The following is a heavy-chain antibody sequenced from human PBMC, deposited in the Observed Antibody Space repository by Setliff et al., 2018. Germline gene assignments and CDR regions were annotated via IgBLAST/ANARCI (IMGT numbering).Heavy chain of an antibody. Sequence: SETLSLTCTVSGDSINTPTYHWGWVRQPPGKGLEWIGLIYYTGITYYNPSLESRVTISEDMSVKGRFTIDRDNTNSKRYLQMNSLRVEDTALYYCAKSSGSSSATNLEYLGPGTLVTVSS. CDR2: IYYTGIT. CDR3: SLRVEDTALYYCAKSSGSSSATNLEY. J-gene: IGHJ4*02. V-gene: IGHV4-39*01. D-gene: IGHD3-10*01. CDR1: GDSINTPTYH.